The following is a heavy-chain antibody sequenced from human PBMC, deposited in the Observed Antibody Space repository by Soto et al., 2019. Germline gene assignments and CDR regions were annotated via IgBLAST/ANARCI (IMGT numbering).Heavy chain of an antibody. V-gene: IGHV4-31*03. CDR2: INYSGSN. J-gene: IGHJ3*02. D-gene: IGHD1-1*01. CDR1: GGSVSSGGYY. CDR3: ARDNWNSSFDVLDI. Sequence: SETLSLTCTVSGGSVSSGGYYWSWIRQHPGKGLEWIGYINYSGSNYYNPSLKSRLTISVDTSKNQFSLKLSSVTAADTAVYYCARDNWNSSFDVLDIWGQGTMVTVSS.